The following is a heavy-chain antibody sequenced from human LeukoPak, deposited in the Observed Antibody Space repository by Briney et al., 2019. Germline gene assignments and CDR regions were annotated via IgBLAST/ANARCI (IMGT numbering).Heavy chain of an antibody. D-gene: IGHD7-27*01. J-gene: IGHJ2*01. V-gene: IGHV3-21*01. Sequence: GGSLRLSCAASGFTFSSYSMNWVRQAPGKGLEWVSSISSSSSYIYYADSVKGRFTISRDNAKNSLYLQMNSLRAEDTAVYYCARDPTGDGPYWYFDLWGRGTLVTVSS. CDR1: GFTFSSYS. CDR2: ISSSSSYI. CDR3: ARDPTGDGPYWYFDL.